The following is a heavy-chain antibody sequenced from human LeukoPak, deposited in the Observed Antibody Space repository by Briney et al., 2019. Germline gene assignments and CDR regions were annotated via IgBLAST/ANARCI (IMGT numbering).Heavy chain of an antibody. V-gene: IGHV3-48*03. Sequence: GGSLRLSCAASGFTFSSYEMNWVRQAPGTGLEWVSYISSSASTIYYADSVKGRFTISRDNAKNSLYLQLNSLRAEDTAVYYCASPGYSSGWLYFDYWGQGTLVTVSS. CDR3: ASPGYSSGWLYFDY. CDR1: GFTFSSYE. J-gene: IGHJ4*02. D-gene: IGHD6-19*01. CDR2: ISSSASTI.